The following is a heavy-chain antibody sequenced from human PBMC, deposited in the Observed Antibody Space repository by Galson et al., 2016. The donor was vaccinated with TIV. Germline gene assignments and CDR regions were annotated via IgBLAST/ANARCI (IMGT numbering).Heavy chain of an antibody. D-gene: IGHD2-8*01. CDR2: VYPLDSEA. CDR3: SRLPGYCASGVCFGAYSYGRDG. Sequence: QSGAEVTKAGESLRISCKGSGSTFTRYWIGWVRQMPGKGLEWIGIVYPLDSEAKYNPSFQGQVTISADKSISAAYLQWRSLKASDTAMYYWSRLPGYCASGVCFGAYSYGRDGGGQGATVTGSS. CDR1: GSTFTRYW. J-gene: IGHJ6*02. V-gene: IGHV5-51*01.